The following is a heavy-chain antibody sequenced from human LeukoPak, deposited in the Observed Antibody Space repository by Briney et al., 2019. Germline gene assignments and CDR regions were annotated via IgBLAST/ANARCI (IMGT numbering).Heavy chain of an antibody. CDR3: ARAAGRGSTSGLDLDY. Sequence: SETLSLTCTVSGGSISSYYWSWIRHPAGKGLEWIGRIDTSGSTKYNPSLKSRVTMSVDTSKNHFSLKLSSVTAADTAVYYCARAAGRGSTSGLDLDYWGQGSLVTVDS. CDR2: IDTSGST. D-gene: IGHD2-2*01. J-gene: IGHJ4*02. CDR1: GGSISSYY. V-gene: IGHV4-4*07.